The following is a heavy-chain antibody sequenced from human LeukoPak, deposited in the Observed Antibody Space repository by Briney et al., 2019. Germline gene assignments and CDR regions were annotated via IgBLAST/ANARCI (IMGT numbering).Heavy chain of an antibody. CDR1: GYSFTNYW. Sequence: GESLKISCKASGYSFTNYWIGWVRRMPGKGLEWMGVVYPGDSDTKYSPSFQGQVTISADKSISTAYLQWSSLKASDTAMYYCARLADPVPVDYWGQGTLVTVSS. CDR3: ARLADPVPVDY. CDR2: VYPGDSDT. V-gene: IGHV5-51*01. D-gene: IGHD2-2*01. J-gene: IGHJ4*02.